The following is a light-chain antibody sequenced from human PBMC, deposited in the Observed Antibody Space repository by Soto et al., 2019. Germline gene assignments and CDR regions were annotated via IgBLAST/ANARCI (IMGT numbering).Light chain of an antibody. Sequence: VMTQSPATLSVSPGERATLSCRASQSVFSSLAWYQHKPGQAPRLLIYGAATRATGIPARFSGSGSGTEFTLTISSLQSDDIAVYYCQQYHNWPAFGQGTKVDIK. CDR1: QSVFSS. V-gene: IGKV3-15*01. J-gene: IGKJ1*01. CDR3: QQYHNWPA. CDR2: GAA.